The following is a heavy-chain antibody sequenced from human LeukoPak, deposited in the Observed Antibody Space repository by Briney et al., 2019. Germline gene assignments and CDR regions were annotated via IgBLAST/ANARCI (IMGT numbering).Heavy chain of an antibody. CDR3: ARNLRWFGELLNY. J-gene: IGHJ4*02. D-gene: IGHD3-10*01. CDR1: GYTFTGYY. V-gene: IGHV1-2*02. CDR2: INPNSGGT. Sequence: ASVKVSCKASGYTFTGYYRHWVGQGPGEGLESMGLINPNSGGTNYAQKFQGTVTMTRDTSTRPAYMELSRLRSDDTAVYYCARNLRWFGELLNYWGQGTLVTVSS.